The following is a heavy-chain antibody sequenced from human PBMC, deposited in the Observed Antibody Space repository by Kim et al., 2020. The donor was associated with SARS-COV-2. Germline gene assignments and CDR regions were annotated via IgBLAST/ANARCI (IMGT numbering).Heavy chain of an antibody. J-gene: IGHJ4*02. CDR1: GFSFSSRG. CDR2: ISNDETYK. CDR3: ARAREKSFDY. V-gene: IGHV3-30*03. Sequence: GGSLRLSCAASGFSFSSRGIHWVRQAPGKGLEWVAVISNDETYKNCADSVKGRFTISRDNSKNTVDLQMNSLRVEDTAVYYCARAREKSFDYWGQGTLVT.